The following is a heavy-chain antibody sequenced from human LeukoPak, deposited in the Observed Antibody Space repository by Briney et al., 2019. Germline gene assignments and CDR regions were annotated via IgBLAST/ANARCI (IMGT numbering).Heavy chain of an antibody. Sequence: GSLRLSCAASGFTFSPFSMSLVRQASGKGLGWVSTITAGGGNKDYADSVKGRFTISRDNSKNTVYLQMNSLRAEDTAVYYCAKDSPGFGIVFDSWGQGTLVTVSS. V-gene: IGHV3-23*01. CDR3: AKDSPGFGIVFDS. CDR1: GFTFSPFS. CDR2: ITAGGGNK. J-gene: IGHJ4*02. D-gene: IGHD3-16*01.